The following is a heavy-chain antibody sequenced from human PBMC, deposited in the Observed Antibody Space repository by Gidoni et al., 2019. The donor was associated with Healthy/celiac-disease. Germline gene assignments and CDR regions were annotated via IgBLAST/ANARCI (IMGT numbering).Heavy chain of an antibody. D-gene: IGHD4-17*01. CDR3: ARAFRGDDYGDLPDYYYGTDV. J-gene: IGHJ6*02. CDR2: IYTSGST. V-gene: IGHV4-4*07. CDR1: GGSISSSY. Sequence: QVQLQESGPGLVKPSETLSLNCTVSGGSISSSYWSWIRQPAGKGLEWIGRIYTSGSTNYNPSLKSRVTMSVDTSKNQFSLKLSSVTAADTAVYYCARAFRGDDYGDLPDYYYGTDVWGQGTTVTVSS.